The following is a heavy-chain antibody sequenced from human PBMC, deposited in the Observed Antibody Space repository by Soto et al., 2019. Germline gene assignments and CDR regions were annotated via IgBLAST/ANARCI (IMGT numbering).Heavy chain of an antibody. Sequence: GGSLRLSCAASGFTFSSYAMHWVRQAPGKGLEYVSAISSNGGSTYYANSVKGRFTISRDNSKNTLYLQMGSLRAEDMAVYYCARNPIAAAVNGYYFDYWGQGTLVTVSS. D-gene: IGHD6-13*01. CDR2: ISSNGGST. CDR3: ARNPIAAAVNGYYFDY. CDR1: GFTFSSYA. V-gene: IGHV3-64*01. J-gene: IGHJ4*02.